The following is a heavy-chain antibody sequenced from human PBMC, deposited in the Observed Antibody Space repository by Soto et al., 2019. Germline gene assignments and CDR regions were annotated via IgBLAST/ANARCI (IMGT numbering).Heavy chain of an antibody. D-gene: IGHD3-22*01. Sequence: WGSLILYCASYEITFSRYAMNWVRQAPGKGLEWVSVISGGGGTTYYADSVKGRFRISRDNSKNTLYLQMNSLRVEDTAVYYCAKGKVAYDNSGLQYFYYFPMNVWGQGTTVTVSS. CDR1: EITFSRYA. CDR3: AKGKVAYDNSGLQYFYYFPMNV. V-gene: IGHV3-23*01. J-gene: IGHJ6*02. CDR2: ISGGGGTT.